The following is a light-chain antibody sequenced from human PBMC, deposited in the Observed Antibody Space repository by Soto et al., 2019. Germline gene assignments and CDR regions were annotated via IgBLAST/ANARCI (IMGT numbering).Light chain of an antibody. CDR1: QSINNW. V-gene: IGKV1-5*03. Sequence: DIQMTQSPSTLSASVGDRVTITCRASQSINNWLAWYQQKPGKAPKLLIYEASSLLSGVPSRFSGSGSGTEFNLTINSLQPDDFAAYYSQQYDSDSSTFGQGTKLDI. CDR3: QQYDSDSST. J-gene: IGKJ2*01. CDR2: EAS.